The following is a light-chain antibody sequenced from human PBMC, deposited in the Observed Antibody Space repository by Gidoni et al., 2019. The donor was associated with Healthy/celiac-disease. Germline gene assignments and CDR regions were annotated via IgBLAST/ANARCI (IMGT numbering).Light chain of an antibody. Sequence: EIVLTQSPGTLSLSPGERATLSCRASQSVSSSYLAWYQQKPGQAPRLLIYGASSRATRIPYRFSGRGSGTDFTLTISRLEPEDFAVYYCQQYGSSRGWTFGQGTKVEIK. J-gene: IGKJ1*01. CDR1: QSVSSSY. CDR3: QQYGSSRGWT. CDR2: GAS. V-gene: IGKV3-20*01.